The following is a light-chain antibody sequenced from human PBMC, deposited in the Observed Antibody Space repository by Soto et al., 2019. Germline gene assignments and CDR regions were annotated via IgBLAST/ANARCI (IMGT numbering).Light chain of an antibody. CDR3: QHYNNWPPWT. J-gene: IGKJ1*01. Sequence: EIVMTQSPAALSVSPGDRAALSCRASQSVSSNLAWYQQKPGQPPRLLIYGASTRATGIPARFIGSGSGTEFTLTISSLQSEDFAVYYCQHYNNWPPWTFGQGTKVDIK. CDR2: GAS. V-gene: IGKV3-15*01. CDR1: QSVSSN.